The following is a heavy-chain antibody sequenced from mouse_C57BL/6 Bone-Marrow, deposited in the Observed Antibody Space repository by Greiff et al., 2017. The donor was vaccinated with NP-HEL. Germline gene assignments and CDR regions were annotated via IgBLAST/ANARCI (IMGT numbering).Heavy chain of an antibody. V-gene: IGHV6-3*01. CDR1: GFSFSNYW. D-gene: IGHD1-1*01. J-gene: IGHJ3*01. Sequence: VQLKESGGGLVQPGGSMKLSCVASGFSFSNYWMNWVRQSPEKGFAWVAQIRLKSDNYATHYAESVKGRFFISRDDSKSIVYLQINNLKAEDTVIYYCTGEGYYGSSSISYWGQGTLVTVSA. CDR2: IRLKSDNYAT. CDR3: TGEGYYGSSSISY.